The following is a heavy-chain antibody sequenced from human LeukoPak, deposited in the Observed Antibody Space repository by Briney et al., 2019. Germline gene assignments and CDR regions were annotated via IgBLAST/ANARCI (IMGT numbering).Heavy chain of an antibody. CDR2: INPSGGST. CDR1: GYTFTSYY. CDR3: ARALAFRSAFDI. J-gene: IGHJ3*02. V-gene: IGHV1-46*03. Sequence: ASVKVSCKASGYTFTSYYMHWVRQAPGQGLEWMGIINPSGGSTSYAQKFQGRVTITRDTSTSAVYMELSSLRSEDTAVYYCARALAFRSAFDIWGQGTMVTVSS. D-gene: IGHD1-26*01.